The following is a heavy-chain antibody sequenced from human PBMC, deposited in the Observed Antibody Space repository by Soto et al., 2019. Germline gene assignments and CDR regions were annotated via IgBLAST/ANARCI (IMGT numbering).Heavy chain of an antibody. CDR3: ARANRVVVHLDL. J-gene: IGHJ4*02. D-gene: IGHD2-15*01. CDR2: MSYSGST. Sequence: PSETLSLTCTVSGGSVSSGSYYWSWIRQPPGKGLEWIGYMSYSGSTNHNPSLKSRVTISVDTSKNQFSLKLSSVTAADTAVYYCARANRVVVHLDLWGQGNMVTVSS. CDR1: GGSVSSGSYY. V-gene: IGHV4-61*01.